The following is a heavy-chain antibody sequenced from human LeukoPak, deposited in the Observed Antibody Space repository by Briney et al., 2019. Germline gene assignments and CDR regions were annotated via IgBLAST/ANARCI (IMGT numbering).Heavy chain of an antibody. CDR1: GGPISSHY. CDR2: IYDSGST. J-gene: IGHJ4*02. CDR3: ARGTMSSSWYFDY. Sequence: PSDTLSLTCTVSGGPISSHYWIWLPHPPGKAREGMGYIYDSGSTNYNPSLKSRVTISVDTSKNQLSLKLSSVTAADTAVYYCARGTMSSSWYFDYWGQGTLVTVSS. D-gene: IGHD6-13*01. V-gene: IGHV4-59*11.